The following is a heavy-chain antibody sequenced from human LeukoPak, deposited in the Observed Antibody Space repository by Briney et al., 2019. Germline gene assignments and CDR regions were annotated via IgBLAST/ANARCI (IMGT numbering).Heavy chain of an antibody. CDR3: ASPVMITFGGVIVPDAFDI. Sequence: GASVKVSCKASGYTFTGYYMHWVRQAPGQGLEWMGWINPNSGGTNYAQKFQGRVTMTRDTSISTAYMELSRLRSDDTAVYYCASPVMITFGGVIVPDAFDIWGQGTMVTVSS. J-gene: IGHJ3*02. D-gene: IGHD3-16*02. CDR1: GYTFTGYY. CDR2: INPNSGGT. V-gene: IGHV1-2*02.